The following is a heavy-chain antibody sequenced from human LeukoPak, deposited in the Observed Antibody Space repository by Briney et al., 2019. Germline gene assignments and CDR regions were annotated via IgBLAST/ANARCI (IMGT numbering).Heavy chain of an antibody. J-gene: IGHJ4*02. Sequence: EASVKVSCKASGYTFTGYYMHWVRQAPGQGLEWMGWINPNSGGTNYAQKFQGRVTMTRDTSISTAYMKLSRLRSDDTAVYYCARQDGYNGGYWGQGTLVTVSS. CDR3: ARQDGYNGGY. CDR1: GYTFTGYY. V-gene: IGHV1-2*02. D-gene: IGHD5-24*01. CDR2: INPNSGGT.